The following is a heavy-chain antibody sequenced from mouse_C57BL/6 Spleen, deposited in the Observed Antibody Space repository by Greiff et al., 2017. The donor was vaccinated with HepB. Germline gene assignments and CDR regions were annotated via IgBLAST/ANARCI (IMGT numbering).Heavy chain of an antibody. Sequence: QVQLQQPGAELVKPGASVKLSCKASGYTFTSYWMQWVKQRPGQGLEWIGEIDPSDSYTNYNQKFKGKATLTVDTSSSTAYMQLSSLTSEDSAVYYCARSSNLAWFAYWGQGTLVTVSA. V-gene: IGHV1-50*01. CDR2: IDPSDSYT. CDR1: GYTFTSYW. J-gene: IGHJ3*01. D-gene: IGHD2-5*01. CDR3: ARSSNLAWFAY.